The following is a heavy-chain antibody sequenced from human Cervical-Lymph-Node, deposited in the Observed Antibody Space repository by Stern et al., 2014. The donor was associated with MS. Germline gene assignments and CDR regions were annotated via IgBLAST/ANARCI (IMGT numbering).Heavy chain of an antibody. CDR1: GASFSTNA. Sequence: QVQLVQSGAEVKKPGSSVTVSCKVSGASFSTNAISWGRQAPGQWLEWMGAIVSICDKANYAQRFRGRVTITADESTSTAYLDLSSLRSGDTAVYFCTREHHGGNFASWGQGTLVTVSS. CDR3: TREHHGGNFAS. CDR2: IVSICDKA. D-gene: IGHD4-23*01. J-gene: IGHJ4*02. V-gene: IGHV1-69*01.